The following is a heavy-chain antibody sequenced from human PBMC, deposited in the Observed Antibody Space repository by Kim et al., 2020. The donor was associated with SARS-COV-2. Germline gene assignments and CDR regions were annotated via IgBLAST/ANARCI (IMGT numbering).Heavy chain of an antibody. V-gene: IGHV3-66*01. Sequence: VKGRFTIPRNNSKNTLYLQMNILKAEDTAVYYCAKYYYNSGGYYEAAFDYWGQGTLVTVSS. J-gene: IGHJ4*02. CDR3: AKYYYNSGGYYEAAFDY. D-gene: IGHD3-22*01.